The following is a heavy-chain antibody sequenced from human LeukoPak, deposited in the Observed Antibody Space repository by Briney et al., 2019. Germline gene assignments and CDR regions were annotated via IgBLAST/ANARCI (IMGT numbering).Heavy chain of an antibody. CDR3: AKMPHSSSWYWAGWYYYYGMDV. J-gene: IGHJ6*02. D-gene: IGHD6-13*01. V-gene: IGHV3-30*18. Sequence: GGSLRLSCAASGFTFSSYGMHWVRQAPGKGLEWVAVISYDGSNKYYADSVKGRFTISRDNSKNTLYLQMNSLRAEDTAVYYCAKMPHSSSWYWAGWYYYYGMDVWGQGTTVTVSS. CDR1: GFTFSSYG. CDR2: ISYDGSNK.